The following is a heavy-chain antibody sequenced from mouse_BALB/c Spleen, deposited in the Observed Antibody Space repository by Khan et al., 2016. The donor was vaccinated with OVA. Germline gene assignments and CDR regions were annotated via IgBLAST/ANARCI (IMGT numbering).Heavy chain of an antibody. J-gene: IGHJ3*01. D-gene: IGHD2-14*01. CDR2: VNPNTGGS. CDR1: GYSFTLYY. CDR3: ARGYDFFTY. V-gene: IGHV1-26*01. Sequence: VQLQQSGPDLVKPGASVKISYKASGYSFTLYYMTWVKQSHGKSLEWIGRVNPNTGGSDYNQEFKGKAILTVDKSSNTAYMELHSLTSEDSAVYYCARGYDFFTYWGQGTLVTVSA.